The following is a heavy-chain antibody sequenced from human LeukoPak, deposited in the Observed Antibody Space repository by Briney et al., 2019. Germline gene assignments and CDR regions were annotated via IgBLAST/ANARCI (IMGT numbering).Heavy chain of an antibody. J-gene: IGHJ4*02. D-gene: IGHD3-9*01. CDR3: ARDLPYCDILTGYSGLFDY. Sequence: GGSLRLSCAASGFTFSSYWMSWVRQAPGKGLEWVANIKQDGSEKYYVDSVKGRFTISRDNAKNSLYLQMNSLRAEDTAVYYCARDLPYCDILTGYSGLFDYWGQGTLVTVSS. CDR1: GFTFSSYW. CDR2: IKQDGSEK. V-gene: IGHV3-7*03.